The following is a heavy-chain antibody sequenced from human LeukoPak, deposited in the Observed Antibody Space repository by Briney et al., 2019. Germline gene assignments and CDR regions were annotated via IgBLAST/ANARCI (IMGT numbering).Heavy chain of an antibody. V-gene: IGHV1-69*06. CDR2: IIPIFGTA. Sequence: ASVKVSCKASGGTFSSYAISWVRQAPGQGLERMGGIIPIFGTANYAQKFQGRVTITADKSTSTAYMELSSLRSEDTAVYYCARAAHVAVAGTGYNWFDPWGQGTLVTVSS. D-gene: IGHD6-19*01. J-gene: IGHJ5*02. CDR3: ARAAHVAVAGTGYNWFDP. CDR1: GGTFSSYA.